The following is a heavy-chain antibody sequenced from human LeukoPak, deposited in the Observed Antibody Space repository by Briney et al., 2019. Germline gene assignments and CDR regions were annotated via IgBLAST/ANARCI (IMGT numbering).Heavy chain of an antibody. Sequence: ASVKVSCKASGYTFTSYGISWVRQAPGQGLEWMGWISAYNGNTNYAQKLQGRVTMTTDTSTSTAYMELRSLRSDDTAVYYCARAPSNFDWLLSSPRIDPWGQGTLVTVSS. CDR3: ARAPSNFDWLLSSPRIDP. D-gene: IGHD3-9*01. CDR2: ISAYNGNT. V-gene: IGHV1-18*01. CDR1: GYTFTSYG. J-gene: IGHJ5*02.